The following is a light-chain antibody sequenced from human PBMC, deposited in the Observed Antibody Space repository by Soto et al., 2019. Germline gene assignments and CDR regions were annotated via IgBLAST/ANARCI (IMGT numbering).Light chain of an antibody. V-gene: IGKV1-17*01. CDR3: LQHNSYPPT. CDR2: TAS. J-gene: IGKJ4*01. CDR1: QGIRND. Sequence: DIQMTQSPSSLSASVGDRVTITCRASQGIRNDLSWYQQKPGKAPKRLIYTASSLQSGIPSRFSGSGSGTELTLRISSLQPEDFATYYCLQHNSYPPTFGGGTKVEIK.